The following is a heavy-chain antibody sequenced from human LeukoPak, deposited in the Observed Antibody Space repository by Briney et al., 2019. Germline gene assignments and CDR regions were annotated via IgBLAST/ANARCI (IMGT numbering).Heavy chain of an antibody. D-gene: IGHD6-19*01. Sequence: GGSLRLSCATSGFTFNNYNMNWVRQAPGRALERVSSITSSGTYIFYADSVKGRFTISRDNARNSLYLQMNSLRAEDTAVYYCARDQWLVRDHYMDVWGKGTTVIVSS. CDR2: ITSSGTYI. V-gene: IGHV3-21*01. J-gene: IGHJ6*03. CDR3: ARDQWLVRDHYMDV. CDR1: GFTFNNYN.